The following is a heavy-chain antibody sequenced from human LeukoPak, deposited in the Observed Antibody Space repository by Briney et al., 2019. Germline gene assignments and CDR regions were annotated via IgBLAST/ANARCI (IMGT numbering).Heavy chain of an antibody. V-gene: IGHV3-66*01. CDR2: IYATGNT. Sequence: PGGSLRLSCAASGIAVSDTYMTWVRQAPGKGLEWISVIYATGNTYYADSVKGRFTISRDNSKNTVYLQMNSLRPEDTAVYYCVRENVILPEGDYFDYWGQGTLVAVSS. D-gene: IGHD3-16*02. J-gene: IGHJ4*02. CDR1: GIAVSDTY. CDR3: VRENVILPEGDYFDY.